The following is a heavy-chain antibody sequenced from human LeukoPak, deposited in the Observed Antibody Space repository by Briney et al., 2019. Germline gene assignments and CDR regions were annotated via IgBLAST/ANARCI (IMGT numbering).Heavy chain of an antibody. CDR3: ARDLVTVTKGFDT. CDR2: ISYIGST. D-gene: IGHD4-17*01. V-gene: IGHV4-59*11. CDR1: GDSFSSHY. J-gene: IGHJ3*02. Sequence: SETLSLTCTVSGDSFSSHYWSWIRQPPGKGLEWIGYISYIGSTNYNPSLKSRVTISIDTSKNQFSLKLISVTAADTAVYYCARDLVTVTKGFDTWGQGTMVSVSS.